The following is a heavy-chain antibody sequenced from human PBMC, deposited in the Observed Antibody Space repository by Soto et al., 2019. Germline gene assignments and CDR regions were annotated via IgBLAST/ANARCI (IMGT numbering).Heavy chain of an antibody. CDR3: PRHRYSGYDTNWFDP. CDR1: GYSFTSYW. CDR2: IYPGDSDT. V-gene: IGHV5-51*01. Sequence: PGESVTIFCKDSGYSFTSYWIVWVLQMPGKGLEWMGIIYPGDSDTRYSPSFQGQVTISADKSISTAYLQWSSLKASDTAMYYCPRHRYSGYDTNWFDPWGQGTLVTVSS. J-gene: IGHJ5*02. D-gene: IGHD5-12*01.